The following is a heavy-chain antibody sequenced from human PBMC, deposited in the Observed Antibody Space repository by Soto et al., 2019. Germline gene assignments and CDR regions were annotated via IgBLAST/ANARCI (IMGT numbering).Heavy chain of an antibody. Sequence: ASVMPTWKDWGSRFGGYGIHWVRQAPGQGLEWMGWINTYNGNRNFAQKFEDRVTMTTATSANTVFMELRNLKSDDTAMYYCARDRLRGYDNSAFYFWGQ. CDR1: GSRFGGYG. CDR2: INTYNGNR. D-gene: IGHD3-22*01. CDR3: ARDRLRGYDNSAFYF. V-gene: IGHV1-18*01. J-gene: IGHJ4*02.